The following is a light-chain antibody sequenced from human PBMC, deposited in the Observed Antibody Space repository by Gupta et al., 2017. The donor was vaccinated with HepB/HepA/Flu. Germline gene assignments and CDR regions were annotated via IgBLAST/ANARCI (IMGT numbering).Light chain of an antibody. CDR3: VLYIGTGVVV. CDR2: ATN. J-gene: IGLJ2*01. Sequence: SVVTQEPSFSVSPVETVTLTCGLTSGSVSATYYPSWYQQTPGQAPRMLIYATNSRSSGVPDRFSGSILGNKAALTITGAQAEDVSDYYCVLYIGTGVVVIGGGTKLTVL. CDR1: SGSVSATYY. V-gene: IGLV8-61*01.